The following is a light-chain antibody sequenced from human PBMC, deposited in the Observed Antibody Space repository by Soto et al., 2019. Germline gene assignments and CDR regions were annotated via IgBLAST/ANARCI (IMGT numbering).Light chain of an antibody. V-gene: IGKV3-20*01. Sequence: EIVLTQSPGSLSLSPGERATLSCRASQNVDNTFFAWYQKKPGQAPRLLMYGVSKRATGIPDRFSGSGSGKDFTLTISRLEPEDFAVYYCQQYMSSVTFGQGTRVEIK. CDR2: GVS. CDR1: QNVDNTF. CDR3: QQYMSSVT. J-gene: IGKJ1*01.